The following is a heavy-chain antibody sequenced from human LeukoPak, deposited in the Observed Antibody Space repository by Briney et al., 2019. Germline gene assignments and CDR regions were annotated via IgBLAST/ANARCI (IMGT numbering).Heavy chain of an antibody. CDR1: GFTVSSNY. CDR3: ARQTIDDSSGYYDY. J-gene: IGHJ4*02. D-gene: IGHD3-22*01. Sequence: GGSLRLYCAASGFTVSSNYMSWGRQAPGKGLEWVSVIYSGGSTYYADSVKGRFTISRHNSKNTLYLQMNSLRAEDTAVYYCARQTIDDSSGYYDYWGQGTLVTVSS. V-gene: IGHV3-66*02. CDR2: IYSGGST.